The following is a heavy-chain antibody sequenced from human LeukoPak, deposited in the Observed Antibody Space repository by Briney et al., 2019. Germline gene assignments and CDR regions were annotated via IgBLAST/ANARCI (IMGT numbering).Heavy chain of an antibody. J-gene: IGHJ6*03. CDR3: ARGRVSSSTWYSTYYYYFYMDV. CDR2: IYYSGST. Sequence: SETLSLTCTVSGGSISSYYWSWIRQPPGKGLEWIGYIYYSGSTNYNPSLKSRVTVSVDTSKNQFSLELSSATAADTAVYFCARGRVSSSTWYSTYYYYFYMDVWGKGTTVTVSS. CDR1: GGSISSYY. D-gene: IGHD6-13*01. V-gene: IGHV4-59*01.